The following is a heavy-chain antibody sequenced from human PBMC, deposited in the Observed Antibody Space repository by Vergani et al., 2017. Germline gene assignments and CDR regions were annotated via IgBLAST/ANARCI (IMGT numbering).Heavy chain of an antibody. V-gene: IGHV3-30*18. J-gene: IGHJ6*03. D-gene: IGHD2-2*01. CDR3: AKHPRGYCSSTSCRDYMDV. CDR2: ISNDGSKK. CDR1: GFSFSSHA. Sequence: QVQLAESGGGRVQPGRSLRLSCAASGFSFSSHAIHWVRQAPGKGLEWVAVISNDGSKKYYADSVKGRFTISRDNSKNTLYLQMNSLRAEDTAVYYCAKHPRGYCSSTSCRDYMDVWGKGTTVTVSS.